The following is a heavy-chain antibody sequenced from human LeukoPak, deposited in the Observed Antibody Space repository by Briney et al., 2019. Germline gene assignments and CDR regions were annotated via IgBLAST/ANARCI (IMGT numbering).Heavy chain of an antibody. CDR2: ISSSGSTI. J-gene: IGHJ4*02. CDR3: AREWEYSYGYFDY. Sequence: GGSLRLSCAASGFTFSSYEMNWVRQAPGKGLEWVSYISSSGSTIYYADSVKGRFTISRDNAKNSLYLQMNSLRAEDTTVYYCAREWEYSYGYFDYWGQGTLVTASS. CDR1: GFTFSSYE. D-gene: IGHD5-18*01. V-gene: IGHV3-48*03.